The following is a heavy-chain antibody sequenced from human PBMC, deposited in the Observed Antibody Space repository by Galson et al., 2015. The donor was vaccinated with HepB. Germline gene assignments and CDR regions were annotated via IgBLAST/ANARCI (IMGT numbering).Heavy chain of an antibody. CDR3: ATDLRYSSSWGAFDI. CDR2: FDPEDGET. CDR1: GYTLTELP. J-gene: IGHJ3*02. D-gene: IGHD6-13*01. Sequence: SVKVSCKVSGYTLTELPMHWVRQAPGKGLEWMGGFDPEDGETIYAQKFQGRVTMTEDTSTDTAYMELSSLRSEDTAVYYCATDLRYSSSWGAFDIWGQGTMVTVSS. V-gene: IGHV1-24*01.